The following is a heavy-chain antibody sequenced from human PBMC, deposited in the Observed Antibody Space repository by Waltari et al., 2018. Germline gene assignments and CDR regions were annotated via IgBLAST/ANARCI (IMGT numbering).Heavy chain of an antibody. Sequence: EEQLVESGGGLVQPGGSLRLSCAASGFTFNDHYLDWVRLAPGXGRGXXXRSRNKGQNYXTESAGSVKGSXTXXRXDSKSSLYXQMNSLKTEDTAVYYCAKWRDGSCSLWGQGTLVTVSS. V-gene: IGHV3-72*01. D-gene: IGHD2-15*01. CDR2: SRNKGQNYXT. CDR1: GFTFNDHY. J-gene: IGHJ4*02. CDR3: AKWRDGSCSL.